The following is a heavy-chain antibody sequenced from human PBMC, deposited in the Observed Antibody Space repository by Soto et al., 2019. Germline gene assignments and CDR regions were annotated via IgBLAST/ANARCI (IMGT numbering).Heavy chain of an antibody. D-gene: IGHD1-26*01. V-gene: IGHV3-30-3*01. CDR3: ARGDREDIEEVVGVRPGEYSMDV. Sequence: QVHLVESGGGVVQPGSSLRLSCAASEFTFRIFAMHWLRQSPGKGLEWVAVISYDGSRKADYVKGRFTVSRDNSWNTLYLQMNSLRAEDTAIYYCARGDREDIEEVVGVRPGEYSMDVWGQGTTVTVSS. J-gene: IGHJ6*02. CDR2: ISYDGSRK. CDR1: EFTFRIFA.